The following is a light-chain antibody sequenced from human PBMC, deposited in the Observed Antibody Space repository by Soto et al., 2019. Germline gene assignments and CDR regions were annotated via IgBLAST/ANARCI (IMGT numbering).Light chain of an antibody. Sequence: QSVLTQPASVSGSPGQSITISCTGTSSDVGYDNYVSWFQQHPGKAPKLMIYEVSRRPSGVSNRFSGSKSANTASLTISGLQAEDEADYYCTSHTASSTWVFGGVTKLTVL. V-gene: IGLV2-14*01. CDR3: TSHTASSTWV. CDR1: SSDVGYDNY. CDR2: EVS. J-gene: IGLJ3*02.